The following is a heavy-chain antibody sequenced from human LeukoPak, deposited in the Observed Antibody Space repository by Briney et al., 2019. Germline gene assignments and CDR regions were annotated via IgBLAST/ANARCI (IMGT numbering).Heavy chain of an antibody. CDR1: EYTFTGYY. Sequence: GASVKVSCKASEYTFTGYYMHWARQAPGQGLEWMGWMHPNGGGTNYAQKFQGRVTMTRDTSISTAFMELSRLRSDDTAVYYCFAYDSDTSLDYWGQGTLVSVSS. CDR2: MHPNGGGT. V-gene: IGHV1-2*02. J-gene: IGHJ4*02. CDR3: FAYDSDTSLDY. D-gene: IGHD3-22*01.